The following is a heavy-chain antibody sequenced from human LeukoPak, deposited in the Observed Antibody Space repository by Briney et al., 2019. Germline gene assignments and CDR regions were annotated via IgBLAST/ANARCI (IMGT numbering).Heavy chain of an antibody. Sequence: GGSLRLSCAASGFTFSSSGMHWVRQPPGKGLEWVAIIWYDGSNKYYADSVKGRFTISRDNSKNMLYLQMNSLRAEDTAVYYCARGPPDILNGQFDYWGQGTLVTVSS. CDR2: IWYDGSNK. D-gene: IGHD3-9*01. J-gene: IGHJ4*02. V-gene: IGHV3-33*01. CDR3: ARGPPDILNGQFDY. CDR1: GFTFSSSG.